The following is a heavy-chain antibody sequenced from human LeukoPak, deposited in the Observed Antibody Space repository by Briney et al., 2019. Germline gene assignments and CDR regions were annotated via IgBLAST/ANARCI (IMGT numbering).Heavy chain of an antibody. V-gene: IGHV3-23*01. CDR1: GFTFSSYS. CDR2: VSGSGGST. Sequence: GGSLRLSCAASGFTFSSYSMNWVRQAPGKGLEWVSAVSGSGGSTYYADSVKGRFTISRDNSKNTLYLQMKSLKADDTAVYYCARSFGYGVDAFDIWGQGTMVTVSS. CDR3: ARSFGYGVDAFDI. J-gene: IGHJ3*02. D-gene: IGHD5-18*01.